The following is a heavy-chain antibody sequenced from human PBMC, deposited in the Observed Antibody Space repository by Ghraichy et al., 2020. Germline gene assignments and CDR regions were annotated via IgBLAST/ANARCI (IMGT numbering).Heavy chain of an antibody. CDR3: AKEIRGSASLDY. CDR1: GFDFTRYA. CDR2: IGDSGSRT. D-gene: IGHD4-23*01. V-gene: IGHV3-23*01. Sequence: GSLNISCAASGFDFTRYAMTWVRQAPGKGLEWVSTIGDSGSRTHYVDSVKGRFTVSRDNSRSALYLQLNSLRTEDTAVYYCAKEIRGSASLDYWGQGTLVTVSS. J-gene: IGHJ4*02.